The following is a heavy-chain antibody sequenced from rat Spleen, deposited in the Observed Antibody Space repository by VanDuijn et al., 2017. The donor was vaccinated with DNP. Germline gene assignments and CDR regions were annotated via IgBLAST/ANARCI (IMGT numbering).Heavy chain of an antibody. CDR3: AVNYGSYGYAMDA. CDR1: GFSFTTYG. CDR2: IWGDGST. D-gene: IGHD1-3*01. J-gene: IGHJ4*01. V-gene: IGHV2-77*01. Sequence: QVQLEESGPGLVQSSQTLSLNCSVSGFSFTTYGVHWVRQAPGKGLEWMGIIWGDGSTNYNSALKSRLSISRDTSKSQVFLTMNSLQTDDTAVYYCAVNYGSYGYAMDAWGQGTSVTVSS.